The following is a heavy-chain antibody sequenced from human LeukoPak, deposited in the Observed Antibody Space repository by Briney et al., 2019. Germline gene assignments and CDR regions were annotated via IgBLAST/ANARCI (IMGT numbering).Heavy chain of an antibody. CDR3: AAELRSGYFVGAFDI. J-gene: IGHJ3*02. V-gene: IGHV3-7*01. Sequence: GGSLGLSCAASGFTFSSYWTSWVRQAPGKGLEWVANIKQDGSEKYYVDSVKGRFTISRDNAKNSLYLQMNSLRAEDTAVYCCAAELRSGYFVGAFDIWGQGTMVTVSS. CDR1: GFTFSSYW. D-gene: IGHD3-3*01. CDR2: IKQDGSEK.